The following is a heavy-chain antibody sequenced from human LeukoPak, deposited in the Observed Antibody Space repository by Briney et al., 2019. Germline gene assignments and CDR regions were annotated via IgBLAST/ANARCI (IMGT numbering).Heavy chain of an antibody. D-gene: IGHD2/OR15-2a*01. J-gene: IGHJ4*02. V-gene: IGHV3-21*01. Sequence: GGSLRLSCEASGFTFRSHSLDWVRQAPRKGLEWASSITGAGSIQYADSVQGRFTISRDNTQNSIFLQMNSLRAEDTAVYYCVRDVIHSYFDIWGQGILVTVSS. CDR3: VRDVIHSYFDI. CDR1: GFTFRSHS. CDR2: ITGAGSI.